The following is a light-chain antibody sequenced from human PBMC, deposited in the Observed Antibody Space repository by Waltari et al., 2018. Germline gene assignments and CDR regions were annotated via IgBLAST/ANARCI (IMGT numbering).Light chain of an antibody. J-gene: IGKJ2*02. CDR2: DAS. Sequence: DIQMTQSPSSLFAAVGDRVTITCRASQSISSYLNWYQQKPGKAPKLLIYDASSLESGVPSRFSGSGSGTDFTLNISSLQPEDFATYYCQQSYSTPRTFGQGTKLEIK. V-gene: IGKV1-39*01. CDR3: QQSYSTPRT. CDR1: QSISSY.